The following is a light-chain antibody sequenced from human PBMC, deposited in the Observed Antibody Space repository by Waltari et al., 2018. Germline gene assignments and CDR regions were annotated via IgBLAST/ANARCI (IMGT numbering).Light chain of an antibody. CDR3: QQYNRFSP. CDR1: QDIASA. Sequence: AIQLTQSPSSLSASVGHRITITCRASQDIASALAWYVQKPGKAPQLLIYDASALESGVPSRFSGSGSGTDFTLSISGLQPEDFATYYCQQYNRFSPFGQGTNVEVK. CDR2: DAS. V-gene: IGKV1-13*02. J-gene: IGKJ1*01.